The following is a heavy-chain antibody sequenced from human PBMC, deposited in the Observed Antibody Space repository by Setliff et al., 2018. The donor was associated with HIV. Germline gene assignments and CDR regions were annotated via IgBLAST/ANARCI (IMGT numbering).Heavy chain of an antibody. CDR3: ARDPAPSSSASYFQH. V-gene: IGHV1-46*01. CDR2: INPSGGST. CDR1: GYTFTSYY. Sequence: GASVKVSCKASGYTFTSYYMHWVRQAPGQGLEWMGIINPSGGSTTYAQKFQGRVTMTRDTSTSTVYMELSSLRSEDTAVYYCARDPAPSSSASYFQHWGQGTLVTVSS. D-gene: IGHD6-6*01. J-gene: IGHJ1*01.